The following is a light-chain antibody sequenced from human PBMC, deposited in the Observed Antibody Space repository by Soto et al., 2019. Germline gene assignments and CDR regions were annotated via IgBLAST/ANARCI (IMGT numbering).Light chain of an antibody. CDR1: QSVSSSY. V-gene: IGKV3-20*01. J-gene: IGKJ2*02. Sequence: EIVLTQSPGTLSSSPGERATLSCRASQSVSSSYLAWDQQKPGQAPRLLIYGASSRATGIPDRFSGSGSGTDFTLTIRRLEHEDFAVYYCQQYGSSPPSTFGQGTKLEIK. CDR3: QQYGSSPPST. CDR2: GAS.